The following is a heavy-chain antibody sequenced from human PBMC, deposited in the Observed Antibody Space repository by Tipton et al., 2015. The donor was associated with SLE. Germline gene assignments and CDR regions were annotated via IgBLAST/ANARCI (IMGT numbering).Heavy chain of an antibody. CDR1: GFTFRSYW. J-gene: IGHJ4*02. D-gene: IGHD6-19*01. V-gene: IGHV3-74*01. CDR2: SSEDGTIT. Sequence: SLRLSCAASGFTFRSYWMHWIRQGPGKGLVWVARSSEDGTITSYEDSVEGRFTISRDNSKNTLYLQMDGLRAEDTAVYYCAKDSSTAVHEFWGQGTLVTVSS. CDR3: AKDSSTAVHEF.